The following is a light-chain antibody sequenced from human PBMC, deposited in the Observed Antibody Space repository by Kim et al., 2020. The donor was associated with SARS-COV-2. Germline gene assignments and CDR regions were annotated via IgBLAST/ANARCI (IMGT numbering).Light chain of an antibody. J-gene: IGLJ2*01. V-gene: IGLV3-19*01. CDR3: NSRDSNDNVI. Sequence: VAMGQTVRITSQGDSRRSYYATWYQQKPGQAPILVSDGKNNRPSGIPDRFAGSSSGNTASLTITGTQAGDEAEYYCNSRDSNDNVIFGGGTQLTVL. CDR1: SRRSYY. CDR2: GKN.